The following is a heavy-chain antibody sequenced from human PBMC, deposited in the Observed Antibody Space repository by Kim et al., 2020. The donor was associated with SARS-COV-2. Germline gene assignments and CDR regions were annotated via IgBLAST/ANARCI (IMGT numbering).Heavy chain of an antibody. Sequence: SETLSLTCGVSGGSISNSNWWSWVRQPPGKGLEWIGEIYHSGSTNYNPSLKSRVTISVDKSKNQFSLKVRSVTAADTAVYYCARCYISGWYGSYRYGMDVWGQGTTVTVSS. V-gene: IGHV4-4*02. CDR3: ARCYISGWYGSYRYGMDV. CDR1: GGSISNSNW. CDR2: IYHSGST. J-gene: IGHJ6*02. D-gene: IGHD6-19*01.